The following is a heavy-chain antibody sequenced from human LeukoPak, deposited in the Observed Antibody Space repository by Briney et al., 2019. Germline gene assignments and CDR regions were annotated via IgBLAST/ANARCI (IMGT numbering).Heavy chain of an antibody. Sequence: ASVKVSCKASGGTFGSHAMNWVRQAPGQGLEWMGGIIPILDVRNYAQKFQGRVTITADKSTSTAYMELSSLRSEDTAVYYCAGGVGSGWGDWGQGTLVTVSS. V-gene: IGHV1-69*10. D-gene: IGHD6-19*01. CDR2: IIPILDVR. J-gene: IGHJ4*02. CDR1: GGTFGSHA. CDR3: AGGVGSGWGD.